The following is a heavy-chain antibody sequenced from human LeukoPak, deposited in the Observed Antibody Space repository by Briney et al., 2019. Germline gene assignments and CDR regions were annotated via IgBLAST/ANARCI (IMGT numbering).Heavy chain of an antibody. V-gene: IGHV4-31*03. CDR1: GGSISSGGYY. CDR3: ARVGGPVTVFSTIDY. D-gene: IGHD2-21*02. CDR2: IYYSGST. Sequence: PSETLSLTCTVSGGSISSGGYYWSWIRQHPGKGLEWIGYIYYSGSTYYNPSLKSRVTISVDTSKNQFSLKLSSVTAADTAVYYCARVGGPVTVFSTIDYWGQGTLVTVSS. J-gene: IGHJ4*02.